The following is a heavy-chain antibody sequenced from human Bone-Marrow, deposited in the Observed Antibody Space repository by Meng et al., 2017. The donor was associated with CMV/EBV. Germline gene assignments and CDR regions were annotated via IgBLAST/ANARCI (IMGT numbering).Heavy chain of an antibody. CDR3: AKDLISYYDFWSGSGGIDV. CDR1: GFTFSSYS. V-gene: IGHV3-21*01. J-gene: IGHJ6*02. CDR2: ISSSSSYI. Sequence: GESLKISCAASGFTFSSYSMNWVRQAPGKGLEWVSSISSSSSYIYYADSVKGRFTISRDNAKNSLYLQMNSLRAEDTAVYCCAKDLISYYDFWSGSGGIDVWGQGTTVTVSS. D-gene: IGHD3-3*01.